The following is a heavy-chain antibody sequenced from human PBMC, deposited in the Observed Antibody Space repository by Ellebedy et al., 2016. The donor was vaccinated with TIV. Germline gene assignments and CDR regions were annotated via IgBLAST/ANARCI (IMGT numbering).Heavy chain of an antibody. D-gene: IGHD5-24*01. CDR2: INPNSGGT. Sequence: ASVKVSCXASGYTFTGYYMHWVRQAPGQGLEWMGWINPNSGGTNYAQKFQGRVTMTRDTSISTAYMELSRLRSDDTAVYYCATSEVAPLYYFDYWGQGTLVTVSS. CDR3: ATSEVAPLYYFDY. J-gene: IGHJ4*02. V-gene: IGHV1-2*02. CDR1: GYTFTGYY.